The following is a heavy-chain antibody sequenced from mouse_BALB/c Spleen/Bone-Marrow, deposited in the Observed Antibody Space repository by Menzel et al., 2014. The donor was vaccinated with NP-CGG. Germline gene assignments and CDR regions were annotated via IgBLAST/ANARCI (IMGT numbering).Heavy chain of an antibody. CDR3: ARLEGNYGSTFAY. Sequence: VQLQQSGAELVRPGASVKLSCKASGYSFTSYWMNWVKQRPGQGLEWIGMIHPSDTETRLNQRFKDKATLTVDKSSSTAYMQLNSPTSEDSAVYYCARLEGNYGSTFAYWGQGTLVTVSA. V-gene: IGHV1-61*01. D-gene: IGHD1-1*01. CDR1: GYSFTSYW. J-gene: IGHJ3*01. CDR2: IHPSDTET.